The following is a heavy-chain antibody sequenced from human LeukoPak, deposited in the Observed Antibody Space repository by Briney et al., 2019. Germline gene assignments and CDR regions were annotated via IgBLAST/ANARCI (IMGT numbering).Heavy chain of an antibody. D-gene: IGHD5-18*01. CDR1: GFTFSSYN. CDR2: ISSSSSYT. V-gene: IGHV3-21*01. J-gene: IGHJ4*02. CDR3: ARDQNTYGYCYYDY. Sequence: GGSLRLSCAASGFTFSSYNMNWVRQAPGKGLEWVSSISSSSSYTYYAASVKGRFTISRDNAKNSLYLQMNSLRAEDTAVYYCARDQNTYGYCYYDYWGQGTLVTASS.